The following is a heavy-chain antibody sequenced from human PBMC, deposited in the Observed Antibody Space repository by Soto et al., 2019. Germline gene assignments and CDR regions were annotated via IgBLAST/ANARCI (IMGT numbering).Heavy chain of an antibody. CDR2: AYHNGLT. Sequence: PSESLSLTCAVSGGTVTSNVWWSWVRQPPGKGQEWIGEAYHNGLTDYNPSLKSRVTMSVDTSKNEFSLKLTSLTAADTAIYYCARDAAVPGDSDRFDYWGQGTLVTVSS. CDR1: GGTVTSNVW. D-gene: IGHD6-19*01. J-gene: IGHJ4*02. CDR3: ARDAAVPGDSDRFDY. V-gene: IGHV4-4*02.